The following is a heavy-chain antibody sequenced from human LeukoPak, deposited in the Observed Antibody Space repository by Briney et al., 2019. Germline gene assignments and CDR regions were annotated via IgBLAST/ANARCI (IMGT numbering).Heavy chain of an antibody. Sequence: GASVKVSCKASGGTFSSYAISWVRQAPGQGLEWMGGIIPIFGTANYAQKFQGRVTITTDESTSTAYMELSSLRSEDTAVYYCARETMIVGGAFDIWGQGTMVTVSS. CDR3: ARETMIVGGAFDI. CDR2: IIPIFGTA. D-gene: IGHD3-22*01. J-gene: IGHJ3*02. V-gene: IGHV1-69*05. CDR1: GGTFSSYA.